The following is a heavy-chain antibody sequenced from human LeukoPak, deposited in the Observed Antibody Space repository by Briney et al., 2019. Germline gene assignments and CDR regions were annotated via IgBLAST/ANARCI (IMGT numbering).Heavy chain of an antibody. D-gene: IGHD5-18*01. J-gene: IGHJ6*03. Sequence: SETLSLTCTVSGGSISSYYWSWLRQPPGKGLEWIGYIYYSGSTNYNPSLKSRVTISVDTSKNQFSLKLSSVTAAGTAVYYCARTRGSGRIQLWFRGNVLYMDVWGKGTTVTVSS. CDR1: GGSISSYY. V-gene: IGHV4-59*12. CDR2: IYYSGST. CDR3: ARTRGSGRIQLWFRGNVLYMDV.